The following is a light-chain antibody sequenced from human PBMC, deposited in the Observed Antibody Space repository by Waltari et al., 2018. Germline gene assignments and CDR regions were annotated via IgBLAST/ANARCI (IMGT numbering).Light chain of an antibody. Sequence: QSALTQPASVSGSPGQSITISCTGTSSDVGGYNYVSWYQQHPGKAPKLMIYEVSNRLPVVFNRFSGSKSGNTASLTISGLQADDEADYYCTSYTTSSTRVFGGGTKLTVL. CDR1: SSDVGGYNY. CDR2: EVS. V-gene: IGLV2-14*01. CDR3: TSYTTSSTRV. J-gene: IGLJ3*02.